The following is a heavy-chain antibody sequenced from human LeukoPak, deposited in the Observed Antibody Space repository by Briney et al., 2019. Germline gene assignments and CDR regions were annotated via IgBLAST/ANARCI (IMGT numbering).Heavy chain of an antibody. CDR3: ARVGDVDTAMVFDY. CDR2: INPNSGGT. CDR1: GYTFTGYY. D-gene: IGHD5-18*01. V-gene: IGHV1-2*02. J-gene: IGHJ4*02. Sequence: ASVKVSCKASGYTFTGYYMHWVRQAPGQGLEWMGWINPNSGGTNYAQKFQGGVTMTRDTSISTAYMELGRLRSDDTAVYYCARVGDVDTAMVFDYWGQGTLVTVSS.